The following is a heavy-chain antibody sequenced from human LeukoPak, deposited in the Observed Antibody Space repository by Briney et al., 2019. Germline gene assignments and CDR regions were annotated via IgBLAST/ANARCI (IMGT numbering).Heavy chain of an antibody. CDR1: GGTFSSYA. J-gene: IGHJ4*02. Sequence: SVKVSCKASGGTFSSYAISWVRQAPGQGLEWMGRIIPILGIANYAQKFQGRVTITADKSTSTAYMELSSLRSEDTAVYYCARDNPTHHYDSSGYYDYWGQGTLVTVSS. V-gene: IGHV1-69*04. D-gene: IGHD3-22*01. CDR2: IIPILGIA. CDR3: ARDNPTHHYDSSGYYDY.